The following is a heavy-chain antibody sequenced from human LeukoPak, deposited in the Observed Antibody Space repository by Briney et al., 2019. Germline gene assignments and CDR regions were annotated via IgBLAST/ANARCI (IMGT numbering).Heavy chain of an antibody. CDR3: TTSPIAGIDF. Sequence: GGSLRLSCAASGFTFSNAWMSWVGQAPGKGLEWVGRIKSKTHGGTTDYAAPVKGRFIISRDDSRNTVYLQMNSLKTEDTGVYYCTTSPIAGIDFWGQGTLVTVSS. CDR1: GFTFSNAW. D-gene: IGHD2-21*01. J-gene: IGHJ4*02. CDR2: IKSKTHGGTT. V-gene: IGHV3-15*01.